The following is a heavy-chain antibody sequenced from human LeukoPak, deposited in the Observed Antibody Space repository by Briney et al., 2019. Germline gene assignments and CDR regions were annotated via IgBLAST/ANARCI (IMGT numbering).Heavy chain of an antibody. CDR1: GFTVSTNY. J-gene: IGHJ4*02. Sequence: GGSLRLSCAASGFTVSTNYMSWVRQAPGKGLEWVSVIYSGGRTYYADSVKGRFTISRDNSKDTLYLQMNSLRAEDTAVYYCARESNSGSYLSYWGQGTLVTVSS. V-gene: IGHV3-66*01. D-gene: IGHD3-22*01. CDR3: ARESNSGSYLSY. CDR2: IYSGGRT.